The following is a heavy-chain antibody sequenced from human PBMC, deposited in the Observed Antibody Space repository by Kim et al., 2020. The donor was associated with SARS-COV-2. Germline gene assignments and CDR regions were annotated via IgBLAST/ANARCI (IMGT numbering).Heavy chain of an antibody. J-gene: IGHJ6*02. CDR3: ARRGHIVVVPAAIDYYYGMDV. CDR1: GYTFTSYG. Sequence: SVKVSCKASGYTFTSYGISWVRQAPGQGLEWMGWISAYNGNTNYAQKLQGRVTMTTDTSTSTAYMELRSLRSDDTAVYYCARRGHIVVVPAAIDYYYGMDVWGQGTTVTVSS. D-gene: IGHD2-2*01. V-gene: IGHV1-18*01. CDR2: ISAYNGNT.